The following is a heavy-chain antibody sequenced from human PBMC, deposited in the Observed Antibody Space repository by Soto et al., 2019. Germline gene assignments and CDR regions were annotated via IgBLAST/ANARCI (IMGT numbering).Heavy chain of an antibody. CDR2: IYYSGST. CDR1: GGSISSYY. CDR3: ARAPSIVGATDYYGMDV. Sequence: SETLSLTCTVSGGSISSYYWSWIRQPPGKGLEWIGYIYYSGSTNYNPSLKSRVTISVDTSKNQFSLKLSSVTAADTAVYYCARAPSIVGATDYYGMDVWGQGTTVTVSS. V-gene: IGHV4-59*01. D-gene: IGHD1-26*01. J-gene: IGHJ6*02.